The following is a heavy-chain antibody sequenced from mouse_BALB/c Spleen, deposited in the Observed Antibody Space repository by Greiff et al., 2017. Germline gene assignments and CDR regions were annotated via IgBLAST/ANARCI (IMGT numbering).Heavy chain of an antibody. CDR2: IDPSDSET. CDR3: ARIGSSPYAMDY. Sequence: VQLQQPGAELVKPGAPVKLSCKASGYTFTSYWMNWVKQRPGRGLEWIGRIDPSDSETHYNQKFKDKATLTVDKSSSTAYIQLSSLTSEDSAVYYCARIGSSPYAMDYWGQGTSVTVSS. J-gene: IGHJ4*01. CDR1: GYTFTSYW. V-gene: IGHV1-69*02. D-gene: IGHD1-1*01.